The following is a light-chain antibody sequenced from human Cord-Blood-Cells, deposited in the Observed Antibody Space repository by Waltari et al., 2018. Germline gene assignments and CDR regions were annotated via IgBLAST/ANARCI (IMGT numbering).Light chain of an antibody. V-gene: IGLV2-14*01. Sequence: QSALTQPASVSGSPGQSITTSSTGTSTEGGVSNYVSWYQQHPGKAPKLMIYEVSHRPSGVSNRFSGSKSGNTASLTISGLQAEDEADYYCSSYTSSSTWVFGGGTKLTVL. CDR1: STEGGVSNY. CDR2: EVS. J-gene: IGLJ3*02. CDR3: SSYTSSSTWV.